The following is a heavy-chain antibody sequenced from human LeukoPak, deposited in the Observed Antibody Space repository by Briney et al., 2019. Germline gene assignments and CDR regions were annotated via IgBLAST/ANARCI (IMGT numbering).Heavy chain of an antibody. V-gene: IGHV3-48*01. CDR3: ARDTGGGWFDP. CDR2: ISSSSSTI. J-gene: IGHJ5*02. CDR1: GFTFSSYS. D-gene: IGHD1-26*01. Sequence: PGGSLRLSCAASGFTFSSYSMNWVRQAPGKGLEWVSYISSSSSTIYYADSVKGRFTISRDNAKNSLYLQMNSLRAEDTAVYYCARDTGGGWFDPWGQGTLVTVSS.